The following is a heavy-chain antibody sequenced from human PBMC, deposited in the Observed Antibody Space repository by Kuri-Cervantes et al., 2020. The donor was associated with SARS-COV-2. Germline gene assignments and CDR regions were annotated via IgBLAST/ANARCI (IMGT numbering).Heavy chain of an antibody. CDR2: ISSNGGST. D-gene: IGHD3/OR15-3a*01. CDR3: ARFFDFPAGSLDSKSEYFQH. V-gene: IGHV3-64*02. Sequence: GGSLRLSCAASGFTFSSYAMHWVRQAPGKGLEYVSAISSNGGSTYYADSVKGRFTISRDNSKNTLYLQMGSLRAEDTAVYYCARFFDFPAGSLDSKSEYFQHWGQGTLVTVSS. CDR1: GFTFSSYA. J-gene: IGHJ1*01.